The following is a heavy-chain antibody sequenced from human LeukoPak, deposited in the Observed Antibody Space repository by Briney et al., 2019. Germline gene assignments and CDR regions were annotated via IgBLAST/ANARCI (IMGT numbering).Heavy chain of an antibody. Sequence: GGSLRLSCAASGFTFSTYSMTWVRQAPGKGLEWVSSISGSSIYIYYADSVKGRFTISRDNAKNSLYLQMNSLRAEDTAVYYCARDPPYYDSSGYYYDYWGQGTLVTVSS. CDR1: GFTFSTYS. J-gene: IGHJ4*02. CDR3: ARDPPYYDSSGYYYDY. CDR2: ISGSSIYI. D-gene: IGHD3-22*01. V-gene: IGHV3-21*01.